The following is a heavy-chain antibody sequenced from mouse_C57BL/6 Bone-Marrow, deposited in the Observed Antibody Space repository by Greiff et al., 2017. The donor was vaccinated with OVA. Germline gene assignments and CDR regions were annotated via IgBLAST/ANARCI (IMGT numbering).Heavy chain of an antibody. D-gene: IGHD1-1*01. CDR2: IDPNSGGT. Sequence: QVQLQQPGAELVKPGASVKLSCKASGYTFTSYWMHWVKQRPGRGLEWIGRIDPNSGGTKYNEKFKSKATLTVDKPSSTAYMQLSSLTSEDSAVYYCARGASTTVVATPFDYWGQGTTLTVSS. J-gene: IGHJ2*01. CDR3: ARGASTTVVATPFDY. CDR1: GYTFTSYW. V-gene: IGHV1-72*01.